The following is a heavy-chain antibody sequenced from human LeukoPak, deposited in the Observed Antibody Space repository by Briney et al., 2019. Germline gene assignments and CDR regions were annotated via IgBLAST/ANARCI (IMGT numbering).Heavy chain of an antibody. Sequence: SETLSLTCTVSGGSISSHYWSWIRQPPGEGLEWIGYIYYSGSTNYNPSLKSRVTISVDTSKNQFSLKLSSVTAADTAVYYCARVYYDILTGPDHFDYWGQGTLVTVSS. CDR3: ARVYYDILTGPDHFDY. V-gene: IGHV4-59*11. J-gene: IGHJ4*02. D-gene: IGHD3-9*01. CDR2: IYYSGST. CDR1: GGSISSHY.